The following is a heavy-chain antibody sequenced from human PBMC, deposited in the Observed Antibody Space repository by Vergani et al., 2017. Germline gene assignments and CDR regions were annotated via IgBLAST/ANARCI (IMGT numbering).Heavy chain of an antibody. CDR1: GFTFSSYA. CDR3: AREKWVTFGGVIAPGGFDY. Sequence: VQLLESGGGLVQPGGSLRLSCAASGFTFSSYAMHWVRQAPGKGLEWVAVISYDGSNKYYADSVKGRFTISRDNSKNTLYLQMNSLRAEDTAVYYCAREKWVTFGGVIAPGGFDYWGQGTLVTVSS. V-gene: IGHV3-30-3*01. D-gene: IGHD3-16*02. CDR2: ISYDGSNK. J-gene: IGHJ4*02.